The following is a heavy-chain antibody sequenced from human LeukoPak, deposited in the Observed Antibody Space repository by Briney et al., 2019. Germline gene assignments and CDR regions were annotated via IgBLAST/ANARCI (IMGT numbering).Heavy chain of an antibody. V-gene: IGHV4-34*01. CDR1: GGSFSGYY. Sequence: SETLSLTCAVYGGSFSGYYWSWIRQPPGKGLEWIGEINRSGSTNYNPSLKSRVTISVDTSKNQFSLKLSSVTAADTAVYYCARVGFYMRVRIAAPIDYWGQGTLVTVSS. CDR3: ARVGFYMRVRIAAPIDY. J-gene: IGHJ4*02. CDR2: INRSGST. D-gene: IGHD6-13*01.